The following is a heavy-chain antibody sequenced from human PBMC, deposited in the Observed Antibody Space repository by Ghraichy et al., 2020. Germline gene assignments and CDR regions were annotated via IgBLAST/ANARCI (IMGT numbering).Heavy chain of an antibody. J-gene: IGHJ4*02. V-gene: IGHV3-23*01. CDR3: AKAVYDGDSGGYYFDF. CDR2: ISGSGGNT. CDR1: GFSFSSYA. D-gene: IGHD4-23*01. Sequence: GGSLRLSCAASGFSFSSYALDWVRQAPGKGLEWVSVISGSGGNTYYADSVKGRFTISRDNYQNIMYLQMNSLRAEDTAVYYCAKAVYDGDSGGYYFDFWGQGTLVAVSS.